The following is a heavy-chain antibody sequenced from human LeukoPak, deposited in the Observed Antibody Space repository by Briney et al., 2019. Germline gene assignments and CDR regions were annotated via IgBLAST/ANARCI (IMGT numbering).Heavy chain of an antibody. CDR2: IRYDGSNK. CDR3: ARGPSGYHNT. V-gene: IGHV3-30*02. J-gene: IGHJ4*02. Sequence: GGSLRLSCAASGFIFSNYGMHWVRQAPGKGLEWVAFIRYDGSNKYYADSVKGRFTISRDNSKNTLYLQMNSLRAEDTAVYYCARGPSGYHNTGGQGTLVTVSS. CDR1: GFIFSNYG. D-gene: IGHD5-12*01.